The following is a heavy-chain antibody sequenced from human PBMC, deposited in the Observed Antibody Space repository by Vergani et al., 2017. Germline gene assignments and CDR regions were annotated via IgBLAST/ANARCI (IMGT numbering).Heavy chain of an antibody. D-gene: IGHD3-22*01. CDR2: ISGSGGST. CDR1: GFTFSSYA. Sequence: EVQLLESGGGLVQPGGSLRLSCAASGFTFSSYAMSWVRQALGKGLEWVSAISGSGGSTYYADSVKGRFTISRDNSKTTLYLQMNSLRAEDTAVYYCAKVKYYYDSSADCDYWGQGTLVTGSS. CDR3: AKVKYYYDSSADCDY. J-gene: IGHJ4*02. V-gene: IGHV3-23*01.